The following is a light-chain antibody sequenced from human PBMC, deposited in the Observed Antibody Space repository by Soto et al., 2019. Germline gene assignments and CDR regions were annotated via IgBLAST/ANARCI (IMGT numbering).Light chain of an antibody. J-gene: IGKJ3*01. CDR2: GAS. V-gene: IGKV3-20*01. Sequence: EIVLTQSPGTLSLSPGEGATLSCRASQSVSSSFLAWYQQRPGQAPRLLIFGASYRATGIPDRFSGSGSGTDFTLTISRREPEDFAVYYCQHYGNSPPEYTFGPGTNVDSK. CDR3: QHYGNSPPEYT. CDR1: QSVSSSF.